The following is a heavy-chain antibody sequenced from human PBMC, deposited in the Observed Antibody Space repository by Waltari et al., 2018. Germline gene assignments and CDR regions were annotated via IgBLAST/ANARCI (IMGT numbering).Heavy chain of an antibody. CDR3: TRDPLRRYDY. V-gene: IGHV3-7*01. J-gene: IGHJ4*02. CDR2: IKEDGSEN. D-gene: IGHD3-16*01. Sequence: EVQLVESGGGLVQPGGSLRLSCVASGFTFSHYWSTWVRQAPGEGVEWVASIKEDGSENHYVDAVKGRFTIYRDNAENSVNLQMNSLRAEDTAVYYCTRDPLRRYDYWGQGTLVTVSS. CDR1: GFTFSHYW.